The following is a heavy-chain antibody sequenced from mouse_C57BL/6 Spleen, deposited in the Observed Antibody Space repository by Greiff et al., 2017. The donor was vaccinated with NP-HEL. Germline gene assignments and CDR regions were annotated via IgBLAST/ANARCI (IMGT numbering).Heavy chain of an antibody. J-gene: IGHJ2*01. D-gene: IGHD1-1*01. CDR2: IDPSDSYT. CDR1: GYTFTSYW. CDR3: ARSYYYGSSERNYFDY. V-gene: IGHV1-50*01. Sequence: QVQLQQPGAELVKPGASVKLSCKASGYTFTSYWMQWVKQRPGQGLEWIGEIDPSDSYTNYNQKFKGKATLTVDTSSSTAYMQLSSLTSEDSAVYYCARSYYYGSSERNYFDYWGQGTTLTVSS.